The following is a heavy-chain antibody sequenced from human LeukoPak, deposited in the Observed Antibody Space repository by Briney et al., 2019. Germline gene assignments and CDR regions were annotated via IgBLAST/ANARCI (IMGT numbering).Heavy chain of an antibody. CDR3: ARGGRAITMVRGVDMDV. V-gene: IGHV1-18*01. J-gene: IGHJ6*03. CDR1: AYTFTSYG. CDR2: ISANNGNT. Sequence: ASVKVSCKASAYTFTSYGISWVRQAPGQGLEWMGWISANNGNTNYAQKLQGRVTMTTDTSMSTAYMEVRSLRSDDTAVYYCARGGRAITMVRGVDMDVWGKGTTVTISS. D-gene: IGHD3-10*01.